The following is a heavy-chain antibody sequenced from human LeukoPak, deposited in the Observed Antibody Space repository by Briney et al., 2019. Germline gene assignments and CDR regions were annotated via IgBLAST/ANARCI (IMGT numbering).Heavy chain of an antibody. D-gene: IGHD6-19*01. CDR3: AMSSGWYRSVYYFDY. V-gene: IGHV4-34*01. J-gene: IGHJ4*02. CDR2: INHSGST. CDR1: GRSFSGYY. Sequence: SETLSLTCAVYGRSFSGYYWSWIRQPPGKGLEWIGEINHSGSTNYNPSLKSRVTISVDTSKNQFSLKLSSVTAADTAVYYCAMSSGWYRSVYYFDYWGQGTLVTVSS.